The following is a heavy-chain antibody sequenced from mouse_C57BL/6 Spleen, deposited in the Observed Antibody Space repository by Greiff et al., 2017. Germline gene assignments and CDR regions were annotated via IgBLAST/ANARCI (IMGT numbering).Heavy chain of an antibody. CDR2: IDPSDSYT. Sequence: QVQLQQPGAELVKPGASVKLSCKASGYTFTSYWMQWVKQRPGQGLEWIGEIDPSDSYTNYNQKFKGKATLTVDTSSSTAYMQLSSLTSEDSAVYDCASIPRRGLYAMDYWGQGTSVTVSS. CDR3: ASIPRRGLYAMDY. V-gene: IGHV1-50*01. CDR1: GYTFTSYW. J-gene: IGHJ4*01. D-gene: IGHD2-12*01.